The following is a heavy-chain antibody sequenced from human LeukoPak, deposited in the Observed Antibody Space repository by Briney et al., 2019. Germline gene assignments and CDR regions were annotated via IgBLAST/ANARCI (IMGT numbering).Heavy chain of an antibody. J-gene: IGHJ4*02. Sequence: GESLKISCKGSGYSFTSYWIGWVRQMPGKGLEWMGIIYPADSDIRYSPSFQGQVTISAHRSTSTPYLQWSSLKASDSAMYYCARYNRDGYDAMGAHDFWGQGTLVTVSS. V-gene: IGHV5-51*01. CDR1: GYSFTSYW. CDR3: ARYNRDGYDAMGAHDF. D-gene: IGHD5-24*01. CDR2: IYPADSDI.